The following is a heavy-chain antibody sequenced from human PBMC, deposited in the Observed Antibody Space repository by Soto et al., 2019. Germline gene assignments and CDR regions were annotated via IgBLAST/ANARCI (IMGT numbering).Heavy chain of an antibody. D-gene: IGHD3-9*01. CDR3: ARLDYDILTGYFHFDY. J-gene: IGHJ4*02. V-gene: IGHV4-59*08. Sequence: SETLSLTCTVSGGSISSYYWSWIRQPPGKGLEWIGYIYYSGSTNYNPSLKSRVTISVDVSKNQFSLMLSSVTAAESAVYYCARLDYDILTGYFHFDYWGQGTLVTVSS. CDR1: GGSISSYY. CDR2: IYYSGST.